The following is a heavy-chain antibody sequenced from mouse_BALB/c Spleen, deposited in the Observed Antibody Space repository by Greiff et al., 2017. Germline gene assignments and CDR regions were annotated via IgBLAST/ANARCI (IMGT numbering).Heavy chain of an antibody. D-gene: IGHD2-4*01. CDR2: ISSGSSTI. J-gene: IGHJ2*01. Sequence: EVKLMESGGGLVQPGGSRKLSCAASGFTFSSFGMHWVRQAPEKGLEWVAYISSGSSTIYYADTVKGRFTISRDNPKNTLFLQMTSLRSEDTAMYYCARGITTGYLDYWGQGTTLTVSS. V-gene: IGHV5-17*02. CDR1: GFTFSSFG. CDR3: ARGITTGYLDY.